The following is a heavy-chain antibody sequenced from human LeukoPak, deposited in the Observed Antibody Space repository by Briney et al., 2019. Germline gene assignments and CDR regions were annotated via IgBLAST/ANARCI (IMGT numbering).Heavy chain of an antibody. J-gene: IGHJ4*02. CDR3: AKDTYYYGSGSYYNGIDY. V-gene: IGHV6-1*01. CDR1: GDSVSSNSAA. D-gene: IGHD3-10*01. Sequence: SQTLSLTCAISGDSVSSNSAAWNWIRQSPSRGLRWLGRTYYRSKWYNDYAVSVKSRITINPDTSKNQFSLQLNSVTPEDTAVYYCAKDTYYYGSGSYYNGIDYWGQGTLVTVSS. CDR2: TYYRSKWYN.